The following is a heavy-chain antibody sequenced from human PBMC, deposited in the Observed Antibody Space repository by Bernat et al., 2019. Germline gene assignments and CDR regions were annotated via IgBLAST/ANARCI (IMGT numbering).Heavy chain of an antibody. J-gene: IGHJ5*02. CDR2: ISYDGSNK. Sequence: QVQLVESGGGVVQPGRSLRLSCAASGFTFSSYGMHWVRQAPGKGLEWVAVISYDGSNKYYADSVKGRFTISRDNSKNTLYLQRNSLRAEDTAVYYCAKEGLERRSDWFDPWGQGTLVTVSS. V-gene: IGHV3-30*18. CDR3: AKEGLERRSDWFDP. D-gene: IGHD1-1*01. CDR1: GFTFSSYG.